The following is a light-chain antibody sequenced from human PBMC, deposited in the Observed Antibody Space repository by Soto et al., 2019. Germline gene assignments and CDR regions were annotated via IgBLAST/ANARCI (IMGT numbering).Light chain of an antibody. CDR2: DAS. CDR3: QQYGRSPRT. V-gene: IGKV3-20*01. J-gene: IGKJ1*01. CDR1: QSFSSTY. Sequence: IVLTQCRGTQSWTSRERATLSYRASQSFSSTYLAWYQQKRGQAPRLLIHDASSRATGIPDRFSGSGSGTDFTLTCSRRVPEDLAFHYLQQYGRSPRTCAQGTKVDIK.